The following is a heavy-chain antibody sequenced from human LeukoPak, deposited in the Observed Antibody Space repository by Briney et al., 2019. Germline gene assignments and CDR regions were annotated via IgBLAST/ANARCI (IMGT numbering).Heavy chain of an antibody. CDR3: ARRNPTGGDYFDP. V-gene: IGHV5-51*01. Sequence: GESLKISCKASGYSFSTYWIGWVRQTPGKGLEWMGFVYLDDSRASNSPSFQGQVTLSADKFTSTAYLEWSSLTDSDTGVYFCARRNPTGGDYFDPWGQGTLVTVSS. J-gene: IGHJ5*02. CDR2: VYLDDSRA. CDR1: GYSFSTYW. D-gene: IGHD3-16*01.